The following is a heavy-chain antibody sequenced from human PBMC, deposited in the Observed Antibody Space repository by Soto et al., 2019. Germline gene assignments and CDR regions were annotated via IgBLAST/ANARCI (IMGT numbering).Heavy chain of an antibody. D-gene: IGHD2-2*01. V-gene: IGHV1-3*01. J-gene: IGHJ6*02. CDR1: GYTFTSYA. Sequence: ASVKVSCKASGYTFTSYAMHWVRQAPGQRLEWMGWINAGNGNTKYSQKFQGRVTITRDTSASTAYMELSSLRSEDTAVYYCASGMPLGYCSSTSCLYYYYYGMDVWGQGTTVTVSS. CDR2: INAGNGNT. CDR3: ASGMPLGYCSSTSCLYYYYYGMDV.